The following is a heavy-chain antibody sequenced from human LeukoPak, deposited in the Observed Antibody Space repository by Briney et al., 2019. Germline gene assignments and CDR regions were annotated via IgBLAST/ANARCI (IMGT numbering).Heavy chain of an antibody. V-gene: IGHV1-2*06. CDR1: GYTFTGYY. CDR3: AREVPAARVPVGSVGWFDP. D-gene: IGHD2-2*01. Sequence: AASVKVSCKASGYTFTGYYMHWVRQAPGQGLEWMGRINPNSGGTSYAQKFQGRVTMTRDTSISTAYMELSRLRSDDTAVYYCAREVPAARVPVGSVGWFDPWGQGTLVTVSS. J-gene: IGHJ5*02. CDR2: INPNSGGT.